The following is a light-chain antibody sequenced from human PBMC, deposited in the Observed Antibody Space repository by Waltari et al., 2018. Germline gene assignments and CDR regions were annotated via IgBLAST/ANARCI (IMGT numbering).Light chain of an antibody. CDR2: DAS. Sequence: EIVLTQSPGTLSLSPGERATLSCRASQSVSKYLAWYQQKPGQAPRLLIYDASIRATDIPARFSSSGSGTDFSLTISRLAPEDFAVYYCQKYVNLPATFGQGTKVEIK. CDR3: QKYVNLPAT. V-gene: IGKV3-20*01. CDR1: QSVSKY. J-gene: IGKJ1*01.